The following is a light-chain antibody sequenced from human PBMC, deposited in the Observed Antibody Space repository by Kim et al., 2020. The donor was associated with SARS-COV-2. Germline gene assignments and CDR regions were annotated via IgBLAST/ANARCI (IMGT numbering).Light chain of an antibody. CDR3: QQYGSSPRYT. CDR1: QSVSSSY. J-gene: IGKJ2*01. V-gene: IGKV3-20*01. Sequence: PGERATPSCRASQSVSSSYLAWYQQKPGQAPRLLIYGASSRATGIPDRFSGSGSGTDFTLTISRLEPEDFAVYYCQQYGSSPRYTFGQGTKLEI. CDR2: GAS.